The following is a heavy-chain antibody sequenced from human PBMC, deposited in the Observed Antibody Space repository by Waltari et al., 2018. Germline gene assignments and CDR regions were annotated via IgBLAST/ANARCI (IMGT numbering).Heavy chain of an antibody. J-gene: IGHJ6*02. CDR3: ARGRYCTNGVCYTSYYYGMDV. CDR1: GGTFSSYT. D-gene: IGHD2-8*01. Sequence: QVQLVQSGAEVKKPGSSVKVSCKASGGTFSSYTISWVRQAPGQGLEWMGRIIPILGIANYAQKFQGRVTITADKSTGTAYMELSSLRSEDTAVYYCARGRYCTNGVCYTSYYYGMDVWGQGTTVTVSS. CDR2: IIPILGIA. V-gene: IGHV1-69*02.